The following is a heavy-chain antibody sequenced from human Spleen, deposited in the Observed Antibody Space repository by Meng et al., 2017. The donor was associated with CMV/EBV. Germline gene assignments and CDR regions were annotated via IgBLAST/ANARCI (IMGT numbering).Heavy chain of an antibody. CDR3: VSSLVQYSAQFDP. V-gene: IGHV4-34*01. J-gene: IGHJ5*02. Sequence: HGPPQQWGPGLLRPSETLSLTCAVYGGSFSGYYWSWIRQPPGKGLEWIGEINHSGSTNYNPSLKSRVTISVDTSKNQFSLKLSSVTAADTAVYYCVSSLVQYSAQFDPWGQGTLVTVSS. CDR1: GGSFSGYY. D-gene: IGHD4-11*01. CDR2: INHSGST.